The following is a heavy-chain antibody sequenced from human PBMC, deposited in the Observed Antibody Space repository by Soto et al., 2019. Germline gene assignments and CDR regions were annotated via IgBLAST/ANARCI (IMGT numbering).Heavy chain of an antibody. D-gene: IGHD5-12*01. CDR2: ISSSSSTI. CDR3: ARDVEDIVATISGY. CDR1: GFTFSSDS. V-gene: IGHV3-48*02. J-gene: IGHJ4*02. Sequence: EVQLVESGGGLVQPGGSLRPSCAASGFTFSSDSMNWVRQAPGKGLGWVSYISSSSSTIYYADSVKGRFTISRDNAKNSLYLQMNSLRDEDTAVYYCARDVEDIVATISGYWGQGTLVTVSS.